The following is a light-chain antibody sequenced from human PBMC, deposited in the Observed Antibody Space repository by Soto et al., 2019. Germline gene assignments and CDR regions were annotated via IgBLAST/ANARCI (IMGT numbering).Light chain of an antibody. CDR3: QSYDSSLSGVV. CDR1: SSKIGAGYD. Sequence: QSVLTQPPSVSGAPGQRVTISCTGSSSKIGAGYDVHWYQQLPGTAPKLLIYGNSNRPSGVPDRFSGSKSGTSASLAITGLQDEDEADYYCQSYDSSLSGVVFGGGTKVTVL. V-gene: IGLV1-40*01. CDR2: GNS. J-gene: IGLJ2*01.